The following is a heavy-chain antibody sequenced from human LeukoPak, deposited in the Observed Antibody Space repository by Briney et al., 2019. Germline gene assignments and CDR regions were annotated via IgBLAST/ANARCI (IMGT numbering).Heavy chain of an antibody. Sequence: ETLSLTCTVSGGSITSSSYYWAWVRQAPGKGLEWVSSISSSSSYIYYADSVKGRFTISRDNAKNSLYLQMNSLRAEDTAVYYCARDRSGYYSLGPNYYYYYMDVWGKGTTVTVSS. CDR1: GGSITSSSYY. J-gene: IGHJ6*03. D-gene: IGHD3-22*01. CDR2: ISSSSSYI. V-gene: IGHV3-21*01. CDR3: ARDRSGYYSLGPNYYYYYMDV.